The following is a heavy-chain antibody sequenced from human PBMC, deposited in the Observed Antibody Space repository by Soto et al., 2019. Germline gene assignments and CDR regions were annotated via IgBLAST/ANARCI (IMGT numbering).Heavy chain of an antibody. V-gene: IGHV4-30-4*01. D-gene: IGHD2-15*01. CDR2: IFHNGDT. Sequence: LSLTFTLSRXFTSSGAYYWSSVREPPGKALEWIAYIFHNGDTYYNPSLKSRVTISAETSKNQFSLKMTSVTAADTAVYYCVRDERKYCPGGTCYLMDVWGRGTTVTVSS. CDR3: VRDERKYCPGGTCYLMDV. J-gene: IGHJ6*02. CDR1: RXFTSSGAYY.